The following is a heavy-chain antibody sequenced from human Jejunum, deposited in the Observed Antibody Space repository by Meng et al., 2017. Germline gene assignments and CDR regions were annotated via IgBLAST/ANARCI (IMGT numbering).Heavy chain of an antibody. V-gene: IGHV4-4*02. CDR2: IYHSGST. CDR3: ARGGYYSFDY. Sequence: QVQLQGSGPGLVKPSETLSLTCAVSGGSSSSVYWWTWVRQSPGKGPEWIGEIYHSGSTNYNPSLKSRVTISVDKSKNQFSLKLTSVTAADTAVYYCARGGYYSFDYWGQGTLVTVSS. J-gene: IGHJ4*02. D-gene: IGHD5-18*01. CDR1: GGSSSSVYW.